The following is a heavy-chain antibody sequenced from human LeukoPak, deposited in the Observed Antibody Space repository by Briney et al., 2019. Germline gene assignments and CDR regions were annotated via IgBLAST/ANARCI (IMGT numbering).Heavy chain of an antibody. D-gene: IGHD3-22*01. CDR2: IYYSGST. CDR3: ARLTTATTNYYDSSGYYLSFDY. J-gene: IGHJ4*02. Sequence: SETLSLTCTVSGGSISSYYWSWIRQPPGKGLEWIGYIYYSGSTNYNPSLKSRVTISVDTSKNQFSLKLSSVTAADTAVYYCARLTTATTNYYDSSGYYLSFDYRGQGTLVTVSS. V-gene: IGHV4-59*01. CDR1: GGSISSYY.